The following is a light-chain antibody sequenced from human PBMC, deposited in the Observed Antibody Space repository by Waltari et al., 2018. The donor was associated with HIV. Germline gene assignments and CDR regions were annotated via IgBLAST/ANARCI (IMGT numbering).Light chain of an antibody. CDR1: SSDVGVYDY. Sequence: GSPGQSVTISCTGTSSDVGVYDYVSWYQHHPDKAPTLMIYDVSKRPSGVSDRFSGSKSGNTASLTISGLQAEDEGEYYCCSYAGSYNWVFGGGTRVTVL. CDR2: DVS. J-gene: IGLJ3*02. CDR3: CSYAGSYNWV. V-gene: IGLV2-11*01.